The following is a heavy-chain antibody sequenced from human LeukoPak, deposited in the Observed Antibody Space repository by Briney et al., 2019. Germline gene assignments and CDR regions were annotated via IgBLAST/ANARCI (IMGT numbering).Heavy chain of an antibody. CDR3: AKDKVYDILTGYNDY. D-gene: IGHD3-9*01. CDR1: GFTFDDYA. J-gene: IGHJ4*02. CDR2: ISWNSGSI. V-gene: IGHV3-9*01. Sequence: GGSPRLSCAASGFTFDDYAMHWVRQAPGKGLEWVSGISWNSGSIGYADSVKGRFTISRDNAKNSLYLQMNSLRAEDTALYYCAKDKVYDILTGYNDYWGQGTLVTVSS.